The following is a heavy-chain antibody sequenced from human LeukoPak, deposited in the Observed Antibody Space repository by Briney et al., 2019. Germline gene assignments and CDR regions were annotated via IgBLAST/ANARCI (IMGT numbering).Heavy chain of an antibody. CDR3: ARSYGYCSGGSCYSYAFDI. V-gene: IGHV5-51*01. CDR1: GYSFTSYW. J-gene: IGHJ3*02. CDR2: IYPGDSDT. D-gene: IGHD2-15*01. Sequence: GESLKISCKGSGYSFTSYWIGWVRQMPGKGLEWMGIIYPGDSDTRYSPSFQGQVTISADKSISTAYLQWSSLKASDTAMYYCARSYGYCSGGSCYSYAFDIWGQGTMVTVSS.